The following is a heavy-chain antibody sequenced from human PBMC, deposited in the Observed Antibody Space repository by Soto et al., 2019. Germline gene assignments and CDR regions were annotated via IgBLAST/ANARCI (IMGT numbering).Heavy chain of an antibody. J-gene: IGHJ6*02. CDR2: IYYSGST. CDR1: GGSISSYY. V-gene: IGHV4-59*01. D-gene: IGHD3-10*01. CDR3: ARDRDYYYGMDV. Sequence: SETLSLTCTVSGGSISSYYWSWIRQPPGKGLEWIGYIYYSGSTNYNPSLKSRVTISVDTSKNQFSLKLSSVTAADTAVYYCARDRDYYYGMDVWGQGTTVTVSS.